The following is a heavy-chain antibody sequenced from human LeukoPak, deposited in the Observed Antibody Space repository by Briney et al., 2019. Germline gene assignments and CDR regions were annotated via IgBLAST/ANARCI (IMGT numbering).Heavy chain of an antibody. CDR3: ARDLSYGSGSYGYGMDV. CDR2: INPNSGGT. D-gene: IGHD3-10*01. CDR1: GYTFTGYY. J-gene: IGHJ6*02. Sequence: ASVTVSCKASGYTFTGYYMHWVRQAPGQGLEWMGWINPNSGGTNYAQKFQGRVTMTRDTSISTAYMELSRLRSDDTAVYYCARDLSYGSGSYGYGMDVWGQGTTVTVSS. V-gene: IGHV1-2*02.